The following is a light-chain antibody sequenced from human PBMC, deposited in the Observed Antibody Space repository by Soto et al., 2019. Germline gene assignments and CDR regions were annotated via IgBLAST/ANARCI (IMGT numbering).Light chain of an antibody. CDR3: QPYDRRLSAHV. CDR1: NSNIGAGYE. CDR2: RNN. V-gene: IGLV1-40*01. J-gene: IGLJ1*01. Sequence: QTVLTQPLSVCGAPGQRVTISCTGSNSNIGAGYEVHWYLQLAGTAPKLLVYRNNKRPAGVPDRFSGSKSGTSASLAISGSQADDEAAYYCQPYDRRLSAHVFGTGSKVT.